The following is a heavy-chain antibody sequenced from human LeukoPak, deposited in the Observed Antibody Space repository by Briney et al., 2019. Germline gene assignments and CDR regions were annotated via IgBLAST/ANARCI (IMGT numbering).Heavy chain of an antibody. V-gene: IGHV1-2*02. CDR3: ARGAVSGTYRYLY. J-gene: IGHJ4*02. CDR2: INPNSGDT. CDR1: GYTFSVYQ. D-gene: IGHD3-16*02. Sequence: ASVTVSFKSSGYTFSVYQIHWVRQAPGQGLGRMGWINPNSGDTNYAQKFQGRVTMTSDTSISTAYMELSRLSSDDTAVYSCARGAVSGTYRYLYWGQGTLVTVSS.